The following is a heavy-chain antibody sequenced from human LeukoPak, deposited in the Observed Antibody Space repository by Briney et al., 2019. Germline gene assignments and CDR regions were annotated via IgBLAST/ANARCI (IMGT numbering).Heavy chain of an antibody. J-gene: IGHJ3*01. CDR3: ARHGRGSRSPNAFDF. CDR1: GYRFSDYW. V-gene: IGHV5-51*01. D-gene: IGHD3-10*01. CDR2: IYPDDSDI. Sequence: GESLKISCKGSGYRFSDYWIGWVRQMPGKGLQWMGVIYPDDSDIRYSPSFQGQVTISADKSSITAYLQWSSLKASDTAMYYCARHGRGSRSPNAFDFWGQGTMVTVSS.